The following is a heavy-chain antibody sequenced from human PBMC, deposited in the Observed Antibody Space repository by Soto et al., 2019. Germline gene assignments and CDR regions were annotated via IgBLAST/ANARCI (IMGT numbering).Heavy chain of an antibody. D-gene: IGHD3-3*01. J-gene: IGHJ6*03. V-gene: IGHV3-73*01. CDR2: IRSKGNNYAT. Sequence: PGGSVGLSCAASGVTFSGSAVHWVRQGSGKGLEWVGRIRSKGNNYATAYGASLKGRFTISRDDSKNTAYLQMNSLNTEDMAVYYCSRQASDFWSGKPQYYMDVWGKGTTVTVSS. CDR3: SRQASDFWSGKPQYYMDV. CDR1: GVTFSGSA.